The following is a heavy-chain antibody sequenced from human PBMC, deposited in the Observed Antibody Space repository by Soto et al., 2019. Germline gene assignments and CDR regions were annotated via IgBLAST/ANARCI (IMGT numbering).Heavy chain of an antibody. J-gene: IGHJ5*02. CDR1: GGSISSGDYY. Sequence: KTSETLSLTCTVSGGSISSGDYYWSWIRQPPGKGLEWIGYIYYSGSTYYNPSLKSRVTISVDTSKNQFSLKLSSVTAADTAVYYCARVTVVRGVIITGNWFDPWGQGTLVTVSS. V-gene: IGHV4-30-4*01. CDR2: IYYSGST. CDR3: ARVTVVRGVIITGNWFDP. D-gene: IGHD3-10*01.